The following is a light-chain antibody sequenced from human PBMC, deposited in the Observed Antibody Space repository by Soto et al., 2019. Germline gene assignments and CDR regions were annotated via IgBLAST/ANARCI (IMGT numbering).Light chain of an antibody. V-gene: IGKV3-20*01. J-gene: IGKJ5*01. CDR1: QSVSSSY. Sequence: EIVLTQSPGTLSLSPGERATLSCRAGQSVSSSYLAWYQQKPGQAPRLLTYGASSRATGIPDRFSGSGSGTDFTLTISRLEPEDFAVYYCQQYGSSPPITFGQGTRLEIK. CDR3: QQYGSSPPIT. CDR2: GAS.